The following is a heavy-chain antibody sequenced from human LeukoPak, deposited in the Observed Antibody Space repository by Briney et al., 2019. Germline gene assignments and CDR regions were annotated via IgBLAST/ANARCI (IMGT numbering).Heavy chain of an antibody. CDR3: AHSERTDSGYCFDY. J-gene: IGHJ4*02. Sequence: SGPTLVNPTQTLTPTCTFSGFSLRTNGVGVGWIRQPPGKALEWLALIYWDDDKRYSPSLKSRLTITKDTSKNQVVLTMTNMDPVDTATYYCAHSERTDSGYCFDYWGQGTLVTVSS. D-gene: IGHD3-22*01. CDR2: IYWDDDK. V-gene: IGHV2-5*02. CDR1: GFSLRTNGVG.